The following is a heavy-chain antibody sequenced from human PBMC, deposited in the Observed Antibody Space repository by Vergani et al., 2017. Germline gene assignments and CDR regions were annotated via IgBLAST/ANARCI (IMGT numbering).Heavy chain of an antibody. J-gene: IGHJ4*02. Sequence: EVQLVESGGGLVQPGGSLKLSCAASGFTFSGSAMHWVRQASGKGLEWVGRIRSKANSYATAYAASVKGRFTISRDDSKNTAYLQMNSLKTEDTAVYYCTRLGAVAGMGGDDWGQGTLVTISS. CDR1: GFTFSGSA. CDR2: IRSKANSYAT. CDR3: TRLGAVAGMGGDD. V-gene: IGHV3-73*02. D-gene: IGHD6-19*01.